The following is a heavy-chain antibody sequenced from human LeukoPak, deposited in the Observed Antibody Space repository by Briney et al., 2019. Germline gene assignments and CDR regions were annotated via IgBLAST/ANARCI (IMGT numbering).Heavy chain of an antibody. CDR3: ARHPFSAPFDY. D-gene: IGHD6-19*01. Sequence: SETLSLTCTVSGGSISSYYWSWFRQPPGKGLEWIAYAYQTGDTRYNPSLKSRVSISLDMSKNQFSLKVSSVTATDTAVYYCARHPFSAPFDYWGQGILVTVSS. CDR1: GGSISSYY. V-gene: IGHV4-59*08. J-gene: IGHJ4*02. CDR2: AYQTGDT.